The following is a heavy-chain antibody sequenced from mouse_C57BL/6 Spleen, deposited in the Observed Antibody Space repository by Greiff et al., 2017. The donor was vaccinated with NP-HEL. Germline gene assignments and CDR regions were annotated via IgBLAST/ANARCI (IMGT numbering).Heavy chain of an antibody. CDR2: IDPETGGT. D-gene: IGHD1-1*01. CDR3: SGVITTVASMDY. Sequence: QVQLQQSGAELVRPGASVTLSCKASGYTFTDYEMHWVKQTPVHGLEWIGAIDPETGGTAYNQKFKGKAILTADKSSSTAYMELRSLTSEDSAVYYCSGVITTVASMDYWGQGTSVTVSS. V-gene: IGHV1-15*01. J-gene: IGHJ4*01. CDR1: GYTFTDYE.